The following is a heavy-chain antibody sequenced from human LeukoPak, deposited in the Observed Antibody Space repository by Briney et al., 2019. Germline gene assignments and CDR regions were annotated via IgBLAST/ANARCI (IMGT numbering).Heavy chain of an antibody. CDR3: AKAPNYYDSSGYYMYFDY. V-gene: IGHV3-9*01. D-gene: IGHD3-22*01. J-gene: IGHJ4*02. Sequence: GGSLRLSCAASGFTFDDYAMHWVRQAPGKGLEWVSGISWNSGSIGYADSVKGRFTISRDNAKNSLYLQMNSLRAEDTALYYCAKAPNYYDSSGYYMYFDYWGQGTLVTVSS. CDR2: ISWNSGSI. CDR1: GFTFDDYA.